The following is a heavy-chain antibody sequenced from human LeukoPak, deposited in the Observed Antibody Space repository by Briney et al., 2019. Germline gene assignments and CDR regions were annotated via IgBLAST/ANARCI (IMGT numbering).Heavy chain of an antibody. CDR1: GFTFSNAW. Sequence: GGSLRLSCAASGFTFSNAWMSWVRQAPGKGLEWVGRIKSKTDGGTTDYAAPVKGRFTISRDDSKNTLYLQMNSLKTEDTAVYYCTTDITGGDFIDYWGQGTLVTVSS. CDR3: TTDITGGDFIDY. V-gene: IGHV3-15*01. J-gene: IGHJ4*02. D-gene: IGHD3-16*01. CDR2: IKSKTDGGTT.